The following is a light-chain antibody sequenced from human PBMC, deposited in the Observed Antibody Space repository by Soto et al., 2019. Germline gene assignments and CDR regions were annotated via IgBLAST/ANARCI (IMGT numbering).Light chain of an antibody. J-gene: IGLJ2*01. Sequence: QSALTQPRSVSGSPGQSVTISCTGTSSNVGGYNYVSWYQQNPGKAPKLMIYDASKRPSGVPDRFSGSKSGNAASLTISGLQAEDEADYYCCSYAASYTLVFGGGTKVTVL. V-gene: IGLV2-11*01. CDR1: SSNVGGYNY. CDR2: DAS. CDR3: CSYAASYTLV.